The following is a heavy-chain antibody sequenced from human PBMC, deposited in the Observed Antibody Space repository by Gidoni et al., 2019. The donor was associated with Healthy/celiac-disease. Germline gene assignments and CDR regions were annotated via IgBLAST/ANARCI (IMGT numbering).Heavy chain of an antibody. CDR1: GFTFSSYG. D-gene: IGHD6-13*01. CDR2: LWYDGSNK. J-gene: IGHJ4*02. V-gene: IGHV3-33*01. CDR3: ARDPSPQLVSFIFDY. Sequence: QVQLVESGGGVVQPGRSLRLSCAASGFTFSSYGMHWVRQAPGKGLAWVAVLWYDGSNKYYADSVKGRFTISRDNSKNTLYLQMNSLRAEDTAVYYCARDPSPQLVSFIFDYWGQGTLVTVSS.